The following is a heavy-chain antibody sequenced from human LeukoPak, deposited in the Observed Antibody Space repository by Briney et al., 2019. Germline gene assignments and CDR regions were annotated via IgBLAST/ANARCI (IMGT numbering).Heavy chain of an antibody. CDR1: GGSISDNY. D-gene: IGHD2-15*01. CDR3: ARHPFATPFDY. CDR2: ACYSGHT. V-gene: IGHV4-59*08. J-gene: IGHJ4*02. Sequence: PSETLSLTCTASGGSISDNYWNWIRQPPGKGLEWIGYACYSGHTNYNSSLKSRVTMSLDTSKSQFSLRLSSVTAADTAVYFCARHPFATPFDYWGPGTLVTVSS.